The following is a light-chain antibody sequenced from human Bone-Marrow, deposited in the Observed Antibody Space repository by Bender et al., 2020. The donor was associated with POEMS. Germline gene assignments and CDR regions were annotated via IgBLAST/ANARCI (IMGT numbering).Light chain of an antibody. V-gene: IGLV3-1*01. J-gene: IGLJ2*01. Sequence: SYELTQPPSVSVSPGQTARITCSGDALPQRYAYWYQQKSGQAPVLVIYEDNKRPSGITERFSGSNAGNTATLTISGTQAMDEADYYCQAWDSSSAKVFGGGTKVTV. CDR2: EDN. CDR1: ALPQRY. CDR3: QAWDSSSAKV.